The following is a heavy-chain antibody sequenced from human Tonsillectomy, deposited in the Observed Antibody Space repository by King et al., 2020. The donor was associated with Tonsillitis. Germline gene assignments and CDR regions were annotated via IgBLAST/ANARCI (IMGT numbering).Heavy chain of an antibody. CDR1: GGSISSGGYY. V-gene: IGHV4-31*03. CDR3: ASDLRLVVPAAIHNWFDP. D-gene: IGHD2-2*01. J-gene: IGHJ5*02. CDR2: IYYSGST. Sequence: VQLQESGPGLVKPSQTLSLTCTVSGGSISSGGYYWSWIRQHPGKGLEWIGYIYYSGSTYYNPSLKSRVTISVDTSKKQFSLKLSSVTAADTAVYYCASDLRLVVPAAIHNWFDPWGQGTLVTVSS.